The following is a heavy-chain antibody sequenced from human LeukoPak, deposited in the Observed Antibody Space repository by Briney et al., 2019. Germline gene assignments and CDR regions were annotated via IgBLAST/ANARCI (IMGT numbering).Heavy chain of an antibody. J-gene: IGHJ4*02. CDR2: IIPLFGTA. CDR3: ARAAHFCSSTSCYTRADY. CDR1: GGTFSDYA. D-gene: IGHD2-2*02. Sequence: GASVKVSCKASGGTFSDYAISWVRQAPGQGLEWMGGIIPLFGTANYAQKFQGRVTITTDESTSTAYMELSSLRSEDTAVYYCARAAHFCSSTSCYTRADYWGQGTLVTVSS. V-gene: IGHV1-69*05.